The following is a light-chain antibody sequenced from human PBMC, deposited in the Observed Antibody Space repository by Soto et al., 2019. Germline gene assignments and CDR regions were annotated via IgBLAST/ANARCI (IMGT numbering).Light chain of an antibody. CDR2: LEGSGSY. Sequence: QLVLTQSSSASASLGSSVKLTCTLSSGHSTYIIAWHQQQPGKAPRYLMKLEGSGSYNKGSGIPDRFSGSSSGADRHLTISNLQFEDEADYYCETWVSNTYVFGTGTKLTVL. J-gene: IGLJ1*01. CDR3: ETWVSNTYV. CDR1: SGHSTYI. V-gene: IGLV4-60*02.